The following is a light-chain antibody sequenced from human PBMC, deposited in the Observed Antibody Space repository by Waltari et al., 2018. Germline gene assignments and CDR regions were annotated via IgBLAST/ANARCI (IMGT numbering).Light chain of an antibody. CDR2: EVV. Sequence: QSALTQPASVSGSPGQSITISCTGTSSDIGGSNYVSWYQQPPGNAPKLMIYEVVNRPSGVSNRFSGSKSGNTASLTISGLQAEDEADYYCSSYTSSYTYVFGTGTEVTVL. CDR1: SSDIGGSNY. V-gene: IGLV2-14*01. J-gene: IGLJ1*01. CDR3: SSYTSSYTYV.